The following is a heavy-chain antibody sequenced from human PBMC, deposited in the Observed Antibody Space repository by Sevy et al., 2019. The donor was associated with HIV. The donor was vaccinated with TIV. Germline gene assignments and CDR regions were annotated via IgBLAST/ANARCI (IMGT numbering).Heavy chain of an antibody. D-gene: IGHD1-1*01. Sequence: SETLSLTCSLSGDSINNNRWWSWVRQPPGQGLEWIGEIFRTGKANDNASLESRVTISVDPSNNQIYLRLTSVTAADTAFYYCARHMTTTGTRGFDYWGQGALVTVSS. CDR2: IFRTGKA. J-gene: IGHJ4*02. CDR3: ARHMTTTGTRGFDY. V-gene: IGHV4-4*02. CDR1: GDSINNNRW.